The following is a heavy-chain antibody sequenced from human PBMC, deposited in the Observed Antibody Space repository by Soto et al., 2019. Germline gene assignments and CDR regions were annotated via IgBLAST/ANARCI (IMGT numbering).Heavy chain of an antibody. CDR1: GFTFSGYS. J-gene: IGHJ6*02. V-gene: IGHV3-11*06. CDR2: SDGSSAYT. CDR3: ARAVGNYYVLAV. Sequence: GGALRDSCAASGFTFSGYSKHWIRQAPGKGLELLSYSDGSSAYTNYADSVKGRFTISRDNAKNSLFLQLTSLRDEDTAVYYCARAVGNYYVLAVWGQGSTVIGSS. D-gene: IGHD1-26*01.